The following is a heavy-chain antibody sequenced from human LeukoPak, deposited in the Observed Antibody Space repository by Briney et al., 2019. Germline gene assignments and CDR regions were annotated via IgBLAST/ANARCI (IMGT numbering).Heavy chain of an antibody. D-gene: IGHD1-26*01. J-gene: IGHJ4*02. CDR2: IYYSGTT. V-gene: IGHV4-39*01. CDR1: GGSVSSSSYY. Sequence: SETLSLTCTVSGGSVSSSSYYWGWIRQPPGKGLEWIGSIYYSGTTYYNPSLKSRVTISVDTSKNQFSLTLTSLTAADTAVYYCARPKVGATRGFDYWGQGTLVTVSS. CDR3: ARPKVGATRGFDY.